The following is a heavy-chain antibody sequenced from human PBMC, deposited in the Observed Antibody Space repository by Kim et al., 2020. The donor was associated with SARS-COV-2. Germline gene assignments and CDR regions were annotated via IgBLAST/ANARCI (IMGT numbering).Heavy chain of an antibody. CDR2: ISGSGGGT. D-gene: IGHD1-1*01. CDR3: SNTWNLDY. V-gene: IGHV3-23*01. CDR1: GFTFSNYA. Sequence: GGSLRLSCAASGFTFSNYAMSWVRRPPGKGLEWVSFISGSGGGTHYADSVKGRFTISRDNSKNTLYLQMNSLRAEDTAVYYCSNTWNLDYWGQGTLVTVS. J-gene: IGHJ4*02.